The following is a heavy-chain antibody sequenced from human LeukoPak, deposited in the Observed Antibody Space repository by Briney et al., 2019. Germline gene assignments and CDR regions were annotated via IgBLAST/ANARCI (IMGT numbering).Heavy chain of an antibody. Sequence: SEILSLTCAVSGGSISSGGYSWSWIRQPPGKGLEWIGYIYHGGSTYYNPSLKSRVTISVDRSKNQFSLKLSSVTAADTAVYYCARAIREYYYYYGMDVWGKGTTVTVSS. CDR3: ARAIREYYYYYGMDV. CDR2: IYHGGST. D-gene: IGHD5-12*01. J-gene: IGHJ6*04. CDR1: GGSISSGGYS. V-gene: IGHV4-30-2*01.